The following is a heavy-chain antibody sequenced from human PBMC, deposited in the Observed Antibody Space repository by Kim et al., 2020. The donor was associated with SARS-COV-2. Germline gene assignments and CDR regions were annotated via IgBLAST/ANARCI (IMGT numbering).Heavy chain of an antibody. CDR3: ATVIFYYDAGYFKN. J-gene: IGHJ1*01. Sequence: GGSLRLSCAASGYTVTYSYMGWVRQAPGKGLEWVSYIYSGGNTVYADSVRGRFIISREHSKNTLYLQMNSLRAEDTAVYYCATVIFYYDAGYFKNWGQGTLVTGSS. D-gene: IGHD3-22*01. CDR2: IYSGGNT. V-gene: IGHV3-66*01. CDR1: GYTVTYSY.